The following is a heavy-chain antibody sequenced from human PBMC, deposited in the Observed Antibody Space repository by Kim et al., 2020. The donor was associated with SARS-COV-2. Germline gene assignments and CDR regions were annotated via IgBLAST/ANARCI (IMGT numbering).Heavy chain of an antibody. CDR3: AKEGYSGIHGNAFDI. V-gene: IGHV3-23*01. Sequence: DAVKGRFTISRDNSKNTLYLQMNSLRAEDTAVYYCAKEGYSGIHGNAFDIWGQGTMVTVSS. D-gene: IGHD1-26*01. J-gene: IGHJ3*02.